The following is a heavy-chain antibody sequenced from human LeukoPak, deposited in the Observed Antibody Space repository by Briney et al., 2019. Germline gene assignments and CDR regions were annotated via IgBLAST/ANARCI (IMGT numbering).Heavy chain of an antibody. CDR3: ARDSSGWYYYYYYGMDV. Sequence: GASVKVSCKASGYTFTSYGISWVRQAPGQGLEWMGWISAYNGNTNYAQMLQGRVTMTTDTSTSTAYMELRSLRSDDTAVYYCARDSSGWYYYYYYGMDVWGQGTTVTVSS. D-gene: IGHD6-19*01. V-gene: IGHV1-18*01. J-gene: IGHJ6*02. CDR2: ISAYNGNT. CDR1: GYTFTSYG.